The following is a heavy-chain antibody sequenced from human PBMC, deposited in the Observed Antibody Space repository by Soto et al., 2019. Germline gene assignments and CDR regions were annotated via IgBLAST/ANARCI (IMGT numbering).Heavy chain of an antibody. V-gene: IGHV3-15*01. CDR1: GFTFSNAW. CDR3: TTEGCVVPAAPDRHYMDG. Sequence: PGGSLRLSCAASGFTFSNAWMSWVRQAPGKGLEWVGRIKSKTDGGTTDYAAPVKGRFTISRDDSKNTLYLQMNSLKTEDTAVYYCTTEGCVVPAAPDRHYMDGWGKGTTVNVSS. J-gene: IGHJ6*03. D-gene: IGHD2-2*01. CDR2: IKSKTDGGTT.